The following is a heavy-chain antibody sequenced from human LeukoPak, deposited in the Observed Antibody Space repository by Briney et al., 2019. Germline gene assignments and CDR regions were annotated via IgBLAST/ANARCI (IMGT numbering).Heavy chain of an antibody. Sequence: ASVKVSCKTSGYTFTNYAITWVRQAPGQGLEWMGGIIPIFGTANYAQKFQGRVTITADESTSTAYMELSSLRSEDTAVYYCARDFVSTTVTTKDYYYYMDVWGKGTTVTVSS. CDR3: ARDFVSTTVTTKDYYYYMDV. D-gene: IGHD4-11*01. J-gene: IGHJ6*03. V-gene: IGHV1-69*13. CDR2: IIPIFGTA. CDR1: GYTFTNYA.